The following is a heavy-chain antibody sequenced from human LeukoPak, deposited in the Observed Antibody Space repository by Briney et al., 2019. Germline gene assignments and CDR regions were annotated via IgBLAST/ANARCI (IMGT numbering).Heavy chain of an antibody. D-gene: IGHD6-6*01. CDR2: TYYRSKWYN. CDR3: ARGGQNIAARDYYYYMDV. J-gene: IGHJ6*03. Sequence: SQTLSLTCAISGDSASSNSAAWNWIRQSPSRGLEWLGRTYYRSKWYNDYAVSVKSRITINPDTSKNQFSLQLNSVTPEDTAVYYCARGGQNIAARDYYYYMDVWGKGTTVTVSS. V-gene: IGHV6-1*01. CDR1: GDSASSNSAA.